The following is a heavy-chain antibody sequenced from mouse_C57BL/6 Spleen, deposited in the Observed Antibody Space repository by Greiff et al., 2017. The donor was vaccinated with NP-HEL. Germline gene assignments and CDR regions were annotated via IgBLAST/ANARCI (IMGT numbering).Heavy chain of an antibody. CDR1: GYAFSSSW. D-gene: IGHD2-4*01. CDR2: IYPGDGDT. Sequence: QVQLKQSGPELVKPGASVKISCKASGYAFSSSWMNWVKQRPGKGLEWIGRIYPGDGDTNYNGKFKGKATLTADKSSSTAYMQLSSLTSEDSAVYFCASPYDYDGRGLEYFDYWGQGTTLTVSS. V-gene: IGHV1-82*01. J-gene: IGHJ2*01. CDR3: ASPYDYDGRGLEYFDY.